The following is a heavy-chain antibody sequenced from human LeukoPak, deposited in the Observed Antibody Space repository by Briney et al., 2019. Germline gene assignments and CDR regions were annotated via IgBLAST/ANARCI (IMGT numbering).Heavy chain of an antibody. CDR1: GFTFDDYA. J-gene: IGHJ4*02. Sequence: GGSLRLSCAASGFTFDDYAMSWVRQAPGKGLEWVSGVNWNGDNTGSADSVKGRFTISRDNAKNSLYLEMNSLRAEDTALYYCAATYSGNWEFDYWGQGTLVTVSS. CDR3: AATYSGNWEFDY. D-gene: IGHD1-26*01. CDR2: VNWNGDNT. V-gene: IGHV3-20*04.